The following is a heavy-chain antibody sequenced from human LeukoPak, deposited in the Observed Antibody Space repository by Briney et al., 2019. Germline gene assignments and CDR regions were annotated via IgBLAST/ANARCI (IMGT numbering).Heavy chain of an antibody. J-gene: IGHJ4*02. Sequence: GESLKISCKGSGYSFISYWIGWVRQVPGKGLEWMGIICPGDSDTRYSPSFQGQVTISADKSISTAFLQWNSLRASDTAMYYCARGWTYYYGSSGYEYWGQGTLVTVSS. D-gene: IGHD3-22*01. CDR1: GYSFISYW. V-gene: IGHV5-51*01. CDR2: ICPGDSDT. CDR3: ARGWTYYYGSSGYEY.